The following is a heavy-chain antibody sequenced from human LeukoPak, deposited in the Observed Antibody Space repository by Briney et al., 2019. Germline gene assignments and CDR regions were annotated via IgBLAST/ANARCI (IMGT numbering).Heavy chain of an antibody. V-gene: IGHV3-53*01. CDR3: ARATLDN. CDR1: GSTVSNNY. CDR2: IYSGGST. Sequence: GGSLRLSCAASGSTVSNNYISWVRQAPGKGLEWVSVIYSGGSTKYADSVKARFTISRDNSKNTVYLQMNSLRADDTAVYYCARATLDNWGQGTLVTVSS. J-gene: IGHJ4*02.